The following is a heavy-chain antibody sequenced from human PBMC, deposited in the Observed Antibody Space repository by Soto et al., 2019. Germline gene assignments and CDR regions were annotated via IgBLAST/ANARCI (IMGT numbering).Heavy chain of an antibody. CDR1: VFTFPNYA. Sequence: PGWSLRLSCLASVFTFPNYAMSWFRQAPGKGLEWVSGISASGRDTYYADSVKDRFTISRDSFKNTLYLQMNSLRAEDTGTYYCAKGKTSGWYYFDYWGQGALVTVSS. CDR3: AKGKTSGWYYFDY. V-gene: IGHV3-23*01. CDR2: ISASGRDT. J-gene: IGHJ4*02. D-gene: IGHD6-19*01.